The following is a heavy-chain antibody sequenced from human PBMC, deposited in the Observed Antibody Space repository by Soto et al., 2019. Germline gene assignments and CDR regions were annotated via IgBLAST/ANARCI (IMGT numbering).Heavy chain of an antibody. V-gene: IGHV3-23*01. CDR3: AKDPASIAARPWSPGVS. CDR2: ISGSGGST. D-gene: IGHD6-6*01. CDR1: GFTFSSYA. J-gene: IGHJ4*02. Sequence: PGGSLRLSCAASGFTFSSYAMSWVRQAPGKGLEWVSAISGSGGSTYYADSVKGRFTISRDNSKNTLYLQMNSLRAEDTAVYYCAKDPASIAARPWSPGVSWGQGTLVTVSS.